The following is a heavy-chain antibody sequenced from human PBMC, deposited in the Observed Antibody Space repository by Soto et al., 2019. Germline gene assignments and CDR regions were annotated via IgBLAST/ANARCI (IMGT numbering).Heavy chain of an antibody. V-gene: IGHV1-69*01. CDR1: GGTFSSYA. CDR3: ARSQGSSTSLEIYYYYYYGMDV. J-gene: IGHJ6*02. D-gene: IGHD2-2*01. Sequence: QVQLVQSGAEVKKPGSSVKVSCKASGGTFSSYAISWVRQAPGQGLEWMGGIIPISGTANYAQKFQGRVTSTADESTSTAYMERSSLRSEDTAVYYCARSQGSSTSLEIYYYYYYGMDVWGQGTTVTVSS. CDR2: IIPISGTA.